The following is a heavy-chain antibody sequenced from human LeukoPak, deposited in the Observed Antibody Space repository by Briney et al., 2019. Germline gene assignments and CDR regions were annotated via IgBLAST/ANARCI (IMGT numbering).Heavy chain of an antibody. CDR3: ARRRNFLTGYYDY. CDR1: GLTFSSYA. J-gene: IGHJ4*02. V-gene: IGHV3-64*01. CDR2: ISSNGGST. D-gene: IGHD3/OR15-3a*01. Sequence: GRSLRLSCAAFGLTFSSYAMHWVSQAPGKGMEYGSAISSNGGSTYYANSVKGRFTISRDNSKNTLYLQMCSLGPEGMAVHYCARRRNFLTGYYDYWGQGTLVTVSS.